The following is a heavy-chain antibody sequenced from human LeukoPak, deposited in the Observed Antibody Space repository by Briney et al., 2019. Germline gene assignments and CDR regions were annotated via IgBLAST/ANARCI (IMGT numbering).Heavy chain of an antibody. CDR3: ARSPYTAMVTVNWFDP. D-gene: IGHD5-18*01. CDR2: INHSGST. CDR1: GGSFSGYY. Sequence: SETLSLTCAVYGGSFSGYYWSWIRKPPGKGLEWIGEINHSGSTNYNPSLKSRVTISVDTSKNQFSLKLSSVTAADTAVYYCARSPYTAMVTVNWFDPWGQGTLVTVSS. J-gene: IGHJ5*02. V-gene: IGHV4-34*01.